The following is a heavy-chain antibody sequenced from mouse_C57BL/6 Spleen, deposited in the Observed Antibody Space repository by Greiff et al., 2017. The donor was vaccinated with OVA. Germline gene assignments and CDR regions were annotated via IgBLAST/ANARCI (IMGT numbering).Heavy chain of an antibody. CDR1: GYAFSSYW. V-gene: IGHV1-80*01. J-gene: IGHJ3*01. D-gene: IGHD1-1*01. Sequence: VKLQESGAELVKPGASVKISCKASGYAFSSYWMNWVKQRPGKGLEWIGQIYPGDGDTNYNGKFKGKATLTADKSSSTAYMQLSSLTSEDSAVYFCARSDYYGSSWFAYWGQGTLVTVSA. CDR3: ARSDYYGSSWFAY. CDR2: IYPGDGDT.